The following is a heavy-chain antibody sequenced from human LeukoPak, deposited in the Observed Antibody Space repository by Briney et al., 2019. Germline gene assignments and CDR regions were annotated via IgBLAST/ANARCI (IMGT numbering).Heavy chain of an antibody. Sequence: GGSLRLSCAASGFTFSSYAMSWVRQAPGKGLDWVSSISGSGGSTYYTDSVKGRFTISRDNSKNTLYLQMNSLRAEDTAVYYCAKDQHSEIYWGQGTLVTVSS. V-gene: IGHV3-23*01. J-gene: IGHJ4*02. D-gene: IGHD1-26*01. CDR3: AKDQHSEIY. CDR2: ISGSGGST. CDR1: GFTFSSYA.